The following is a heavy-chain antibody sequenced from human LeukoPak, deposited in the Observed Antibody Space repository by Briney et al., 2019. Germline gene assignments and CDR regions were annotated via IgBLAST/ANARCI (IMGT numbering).Heavy chain of an antibody. CDR1: GYTFTSYG. Sequence: ASVKVSCKASGYTFTSYGISWMRQAPGQGLEWMGWISAYNGNTNYAQKLQGRVTMTTDTSTSTAYMELRSLRSDDTAVYYCARVTYGSGSRYYYMDVWGKGTTVTVSS. V-gene: IGHV1-18*01. CDR2: ISAYNGNT. D-gene: IGHD3-10*01. J-gene: IGHJ6*03. CDR3: ARVTYGSGSRYYYMDV.